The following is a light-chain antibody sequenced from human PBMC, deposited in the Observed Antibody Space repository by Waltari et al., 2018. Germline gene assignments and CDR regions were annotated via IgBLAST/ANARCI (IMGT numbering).Light chain of an antibody. Sequence: SYELTQPPSVSVSPGQTARITCPGAAFPKRYAYWYQQKPGQAPVLLIFNDNERPPAIPERFSGSSSGSTVTLTISGVQAEDEADYYCQSTDSTVSYPVVFGGGTKLTVL. CDR3: QSTDSTVSYPVV. J-gene: IGLJ2*01. CDR1: AFPKRY. CDR2: NDN. V-gene: IGLV3-25*03.